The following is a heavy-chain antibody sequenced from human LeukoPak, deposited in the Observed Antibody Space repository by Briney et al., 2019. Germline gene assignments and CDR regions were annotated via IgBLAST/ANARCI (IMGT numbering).Heavy chain of an antibody. Sequence: GGSLRLSCAASGFTFSTYEMNWVRQAPGKGLEWLAYISYDGGNKYYADSVKGRFAISRDNSKNTLYLEMNSLRVEDTAVYYCARAMYSSGRTLDYWGQGTLVTVSS. V-gene: IGHV3-30*03. CDR3: ARAMYSSGRTLDY. D-gene: IGHD6-19*01. J-gene: IGHJ4*02. CDR2: ISYDGGNK. CDR1: GFTFSTYE.